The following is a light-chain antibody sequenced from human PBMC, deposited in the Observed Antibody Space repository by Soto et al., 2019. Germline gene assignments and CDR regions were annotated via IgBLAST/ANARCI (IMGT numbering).Light chain of an antibody. CDR3: IQGGRSPIT. V-gene: IGKV3-20*01. CDR1: QSVGISS. Sequence: QSVGISSFAWYQQRRGQAPRRLISRVSSRASGIPDRFSGSGSATDFTLKISRVEAEDVGLYYCIQGGRSPITFGQGTRLEIK. CDR2: RVS. J-gene: IGKJ5*01.